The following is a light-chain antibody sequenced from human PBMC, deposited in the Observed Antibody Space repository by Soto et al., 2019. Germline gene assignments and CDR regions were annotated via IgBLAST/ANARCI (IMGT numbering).Light chain of an antibody. CDR2: KAS. J-gene: IGKJ1*01. Sequence: DIQTTQSPSSLSASVGDRVTITCRASQSISSWLAWYQQKPGKAPKLLIYKASTLESGVQSNFSGSGSGTEFTLTISSLQPEDFATYYCKQYNSYPWTFGQGTKVDIK. CDR3: KQYNSYPWT. CDR1: QSISSW. V-gene: IGKV1-5*03.